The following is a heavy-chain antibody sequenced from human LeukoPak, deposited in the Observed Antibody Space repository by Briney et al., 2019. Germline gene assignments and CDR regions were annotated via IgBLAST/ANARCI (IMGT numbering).Heavy chain of an antibody. CDR1: GFTFSSYW. J-gene: IGHJ1*01. Sequence: GGSLRLSCAASGFTFSSYWMHWVRQAPGKGLVWVSRINADGSRTNYADSVKGRFTISRDDAKNTLYLQMNSLRAEDTAVYFCATSDSYHWLLEHWGQGTPVTVSS. CDR2: INADGSRT. CDR3: ATSDSYHWLLEH. D-gene: IGHD1-1*01. V-gene: IGHV3-74*01.